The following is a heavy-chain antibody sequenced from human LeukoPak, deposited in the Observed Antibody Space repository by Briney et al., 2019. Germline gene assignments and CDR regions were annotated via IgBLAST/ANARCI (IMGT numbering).Heavy chain of an antibody. CDR1: GYTFTDHY. CDR2: VDPEDGET. Sequence: ASVKVSCKVSGYTFTDHYMHWVQQAPGKGLEWMGLVDPEDGETMYAEKFQGRVTITADTSTDTAYMELSSLRSEDTAVYYCATAVVVVAATSWFDPWGQGTLVTVSS. J-gene: IGHJ5*02. D-gene: IGHD2-15*01. V-gene: IGHV1-69-2*01. CDR3: ATAVVVVAATSWFDP.